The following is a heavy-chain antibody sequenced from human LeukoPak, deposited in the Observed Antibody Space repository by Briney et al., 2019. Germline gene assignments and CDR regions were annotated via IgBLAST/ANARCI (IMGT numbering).Heavy chain of an antibody. J-gene: IGHJ5*02. Sequence: ASVKVSCKASGGTFSSYAISWVRQAPGQGLEWMGRIIPILGIANYAQKFQGRVTITADKSTSTAYMELSSLRSEDTAVYYCARDLKQWLPNWFDPWGQGTLVTVSS. D-gene: IGHD6-19*01. CDR3: ARDLKQWLPNWFDP. CDR2: IIPILGIA. V-gene: IGHV1-69*04. CDR1: GGTFSSYA.